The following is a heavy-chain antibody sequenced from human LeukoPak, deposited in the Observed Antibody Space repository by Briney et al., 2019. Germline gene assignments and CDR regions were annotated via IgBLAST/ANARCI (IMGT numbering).Heavy chain of an antibody. J-gene: IGHJ4*02. CDR2: IIPIFGTA. Sequence: SVKVSCKASGYTFTSYGISWVRQAPGQGLEWMGGIIPIFGTANYAQKFQGRVTITADESTSTAYMELSSLRSEDTAVYYCARVLGYCSSTSCPLYYWGQGTLVTVSS. D-gene: IGHD2-2*01. V-gene: IGHV1-69*13. CDR1: GYTFTSYG. CDR3: ARVLGYCSSTSCPLYY.